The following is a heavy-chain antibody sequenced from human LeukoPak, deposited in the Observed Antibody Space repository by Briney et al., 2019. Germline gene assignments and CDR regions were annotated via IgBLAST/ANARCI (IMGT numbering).Heavy chain of an antibody. V-gene: IGHV3-7*01. J-gene: IGHJ6*03. CDR3: ARGSYYMDV. CDR2: IAQDGSQK. Sequence: GGSLRLSCAASGFTFGTYWMTWVRQAPGQGLEWVANIAQDGSQKYYVDSVKGRFTISRDNAENSLSLQMNSLRADDTAVYYCARGSYYMDVWGKGTTVTVSS. CDR1: GFTFGTYW. D-gene: IGHD6-19*01.